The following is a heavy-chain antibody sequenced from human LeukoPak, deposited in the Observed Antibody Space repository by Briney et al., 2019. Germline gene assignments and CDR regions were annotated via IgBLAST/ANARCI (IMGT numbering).Heavy chain of an antibody. V-gene: IGHV3-11*01. J-gene: IGHJ4*02. CDR1: GFIFSDYY. CDR3: ATYGSGSFSYYFGY. D-gene: IGHD3-10*01. CDR2: ISSSGRTI. Sequence: GGSLRLSCAASGFIFSDYYMSWIRQAPGKGLEWVSHISSSGRTIYYADSVKGRFTISRDNAVNSLFLQVNSLRVEDTAVYYCATYGSGSFSYYFGYWGQGTLVTVSS.